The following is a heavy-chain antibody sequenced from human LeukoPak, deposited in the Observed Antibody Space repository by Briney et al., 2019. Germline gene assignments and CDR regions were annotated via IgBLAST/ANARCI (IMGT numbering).Heavy chain of an antibody. D-gene: IGHD3-10*01. V-gene: IGHV1-18*04. CDR1: GYTFTSYG. CDR3: ARVRHYGSGSYYRPSNFDY. CDR2: ISAYNGNT. J-gene: IGHJ4*02. Sequence: GASVKVSCKASGYTFTSYGISWVRQVPGQGLEGMGWISAYNGNTNYAQKLQGRVTMTTDTSTSTAYMELRSLRSDDTAVYYCARVRHYGSGSYYRPSNFDYLGQGTLVTVSS.